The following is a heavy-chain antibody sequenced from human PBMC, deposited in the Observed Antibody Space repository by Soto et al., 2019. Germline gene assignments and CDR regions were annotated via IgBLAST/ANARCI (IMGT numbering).Heavy chain of an antibody. D-gene: IGHD2-2*03. CDR1: GFTFSSYA. CDR3: AKVDGYCSSTSCDADY. CDR2: ISGSGGST. J-gene: IGHJ4*02. Sequence: PGGSLRLSCAASGFTFSSYAMSWVRQAPGKGLEWVSAISGSGGSTYYADSVKGRFTISRDNSKNTLYLQMNSLGAEDTAVYYCAKVDGYCSSTSCDADYWGQGTLVTVSS. V-gene: IGHV3-23*01.